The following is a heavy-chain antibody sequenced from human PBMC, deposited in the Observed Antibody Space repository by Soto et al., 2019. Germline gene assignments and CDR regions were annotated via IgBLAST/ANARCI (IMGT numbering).Heavy chain of an antibody. Sequence: PGGSLRLSCAASGLTISYSYMSWIRQSPGKGLEWVSYISRSGSTIYYADSVEGRFTISRDSAKNSLYLQMNSLRAEDTAIYYCARALEYCSGGSCFPNWFDPWGQGTLVTVSS. CDR3: ARALEYCSGGSCFPNWFDP. J-gene: IGHJ5*02. CDR2: ISRSGSTI. D-gene: IGHD2-15*01. CDR1: GLTISYSY. V-gene: IGHV3-11*01.